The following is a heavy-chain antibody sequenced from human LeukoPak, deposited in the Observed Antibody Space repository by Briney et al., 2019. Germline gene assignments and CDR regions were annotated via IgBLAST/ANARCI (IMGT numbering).Heavy chain of an antibody. J-gene: IGHJ4*02. Sequence: SETLSLTCTVSGGSISSHYWSWIRQPAGKGLEWIGRIYTSGSTNYNPSLKSRVTMSVDTSKNQFSLKLSSVTAVDTAIYYCAKSVDGGNSPFDYWGQGTLVTVSS. D-gene: IGHD4-23*01. CDR1: GGSISSHY. CDR2: IYTSGST. V-gene: IGHV4-4*07. CDR3: AKSVDGGNSPFDY.